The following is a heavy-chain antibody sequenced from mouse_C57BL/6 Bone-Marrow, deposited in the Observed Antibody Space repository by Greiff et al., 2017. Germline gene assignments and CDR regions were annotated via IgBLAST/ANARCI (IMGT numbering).Heavy chain of an antibody. D-gene: IGHD1-1*01. V-gene: IGHV1-72*01. CDR3: ARDYGSSYVAWFAY. J-gene: IGHJ3*01. CDR1: GYTFTSYW. Sequence: VQLQQSGAELVKPGASVKLSCKASGYTFTSYWMHWVKQRPGRGLEWIGRIDPNSGGTKYNEKFKSKATLTVDKPSSTAYMQLSSLTSEDSAVYYCARDYGSSYVAWFAYWGQGTLVTVSA. CDR2: IDPNSGGT.